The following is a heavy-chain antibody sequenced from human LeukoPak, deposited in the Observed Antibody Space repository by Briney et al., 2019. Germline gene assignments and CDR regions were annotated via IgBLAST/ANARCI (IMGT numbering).Heavy chain of an antibody. CDR2: ISWNSGSI. J-gene: IGHJ4*02. CDR1: GFTFEDYA. CDR3: VKERSRTGYFDY. D-gene: IGHD2-2*01. V-gene: IGHV3-9*01. Sequence: GGSPRLSCAVSGFTFEDYAMHWVRQAPGKGLDWVAAISWNSGSINYADSVKGRFTISRDNAKNSLYLQMNSLRAEDTAFYYCVKERSRTGYFDYWGQGTLVTVSS.